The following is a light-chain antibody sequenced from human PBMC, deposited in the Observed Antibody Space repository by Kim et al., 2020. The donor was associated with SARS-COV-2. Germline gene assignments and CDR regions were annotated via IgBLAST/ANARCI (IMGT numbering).Light chain of an antibody. CDR2: GTS. Sequence: EIVLTQSPGTLSLSPGERAILSCRASQSVRSNYLAWYQQKPGQAPRLLIYGTSNRATGIPDRFSGSGSGTDFILTITRLEPEDFAVYYCQQGEWTFGQGTKVDIK. CDR1: QSVRSNY. V-gene: IGKV3-20*01. CDR3: QQGEWT. J-gene: IGKJ1*01.